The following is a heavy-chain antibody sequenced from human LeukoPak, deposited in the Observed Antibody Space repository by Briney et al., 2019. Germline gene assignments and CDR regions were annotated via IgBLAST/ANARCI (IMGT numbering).Heavy chain of an antibody. V-gene: IGHV3-30*01. CDR2: ISYDGSNK. CDR3: AKAIQRGYSYGTDY. J-gene: IGHJ4*02. D-gene: IGHD5-18*01. CDR1: GFTFSSYA. Sequence: GGSLRLSCAASGFTFSSYAMHWVRQAPGKGLEWVAVISYDGSNKYYADSVKGRFTISRDNSKRSLFLHMNTLRPEDTAYYYCAKAIQRGYSYGTDYWGQGTLVTVSS.